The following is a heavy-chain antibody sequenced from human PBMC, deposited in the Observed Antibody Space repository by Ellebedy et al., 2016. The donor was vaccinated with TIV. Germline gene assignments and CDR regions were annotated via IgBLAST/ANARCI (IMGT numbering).Heavy chain of an antibody. CDR3: ARDDDDILTGRNAMDV. CDR2: ISSSSSTI. V-gene: IGHV3-48*01. CDR1: GFTFGSYS. J-gene: IGHJ6*02. D-gene: IGHD3-9*01. Sequence: GESLKISCAASGFTFGSYSMNWVRQAPGKGLEWVSYISSSSSTIYYADSVKGRFTISRDNAKNSLYLQMNSLRAEDTAVYYCARDDDDILTGRNAMDVWGQGTTVTVSS.